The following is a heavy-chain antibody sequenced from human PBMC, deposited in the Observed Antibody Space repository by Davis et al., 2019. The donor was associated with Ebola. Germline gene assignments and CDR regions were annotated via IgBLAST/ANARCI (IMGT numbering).Heavy chain of an antibody. Sequence: GESLKISCAASGFTFSSYAMHWVRQAPGKGLEYVSAISSNGGSTYYANSVKGRFTISRDNSKNSLYLQMNSLRAEDTAVYYCASWGRRGFRELFAGDFDYWGQGTLVTVSS. V-gene: IGHV3-64*01. CDR1: GFTFSSYA. D-gene: IGHD3-10*01. CDR2: ISSNGGST. CDR3: ASWGRRGFRELFAGDFDY. J-gene: IGHJ4*02.